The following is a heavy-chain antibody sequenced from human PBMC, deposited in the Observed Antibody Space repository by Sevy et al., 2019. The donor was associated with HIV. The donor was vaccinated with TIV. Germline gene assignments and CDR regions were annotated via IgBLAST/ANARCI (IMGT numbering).Heavy chain of an antibody. V-gene: IGHV3-23*01. CDR1: GFTFSSYA. D-gene: IGHD3-22*01. CDR2: ISGSGYLT. CDR3: AKEGGGYYYVSSGLFDY. Sequence: GGSLRLSCAASGFTFSSYAMSWVRQAPGKGLEWVSAISGSGYLTYYTDSVKGRFTISRDKSKNTLYLQMNSLRAEDTAVYYCAKEGGGYYYVSSGLFDYWGQGTLVTVSS. J-gene: IGHJ4*02.